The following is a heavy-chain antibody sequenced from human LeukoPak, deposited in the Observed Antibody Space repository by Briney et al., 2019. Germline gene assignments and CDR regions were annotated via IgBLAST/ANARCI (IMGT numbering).Heavy chain of an antibody. CDR3: ARDLTYDILTGHFDY. Sequence: ASVKVSCKASGYTFTGYYMHWVRQAPGQGLEWMGWINPNSGGTNYAQKFQGRVTMTRDTSISTAYMELSRLRSDDTAVYYCARDLTYDILTGHFDYWGQGTPVTVSS. J-gene: IGHJ4*02. D-gene: IGHD3-9*01. V-gene: IGHV1-2*02. CDR2: INPNSGGT. CDR1: GYTFTGYY.